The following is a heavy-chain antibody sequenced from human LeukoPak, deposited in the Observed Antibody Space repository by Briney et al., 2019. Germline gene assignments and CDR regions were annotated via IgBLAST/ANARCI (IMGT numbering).Heavy chain of an antibody. Sequence: GASVTVSCKASGYIFTSYDINWVRQAPGQGLEWMGWMNPNSGNTGFAQKFQGRVSITRDTSTGTAYMELSSLRSEDTAVYYCARARVRVREVGGVITAFRDYMDVWGKGTTVIVSS. V-gene: IGHV1-8*01. CDR1: GYIFTSYD. CDR3: ARARVRVREVGGVITAFRDYMDV. D-gene: IGHD2/OR15-2a*01. CDR2: MNPNSGNT. J-gene: IGHJ6*03.